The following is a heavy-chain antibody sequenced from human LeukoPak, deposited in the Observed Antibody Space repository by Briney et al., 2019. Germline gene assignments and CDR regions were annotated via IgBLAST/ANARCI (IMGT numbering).Heavy chain of an antibody. D-gene: IGHD4-23*01. J-gene: IGHJ4*02. CDR3: ARDNYGGNPFDY. CDR1: GGSISSTNW. Sequence: SETLSLTCAVSGGSISSTNWWTWVRQPPGEGLEWIGEVYHTGSSNYNPSLKSRVTISVDTSKSQFSLKLSSVTAADTAMYYCARDNYGGNPFDYWGQGTLVTVSS. V-gene: IGHV4-4*02. CDR2: VYHTGSS.